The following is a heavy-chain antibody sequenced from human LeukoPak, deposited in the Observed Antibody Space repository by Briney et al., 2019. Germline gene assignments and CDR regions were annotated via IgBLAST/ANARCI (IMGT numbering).Heavy chain of an antibody. CDR2: INPNSGGT. J-gene: IGHJ6*03. CDR3: ARDLVYSSSFDYYYYMDV. CDR1: GGTFSSYA. D-gene: IGHD6-13*01. V-gene: IGHV1-2*02. Sequence: ASVKVSCKASGGTFSSYAISWVRQAPGQGLEWMGWINPNSGGTNYAQKFQGRVTMTRDTSISTAYMELSRLRSDDTAVYYCARDLVYSSSFDYYYYMDVWGKGTTVTVSS.